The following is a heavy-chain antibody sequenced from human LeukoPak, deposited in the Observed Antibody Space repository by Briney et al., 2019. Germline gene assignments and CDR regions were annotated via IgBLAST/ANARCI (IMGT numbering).Heavy chain of an antibody. D-gene: IGHD2-2*01. V-gene: IGHV3-9*01. CDR1: GFTFDDYA. Sequence: GGSLRLSCAASGFTFDDYAMHWVRQAPGKGLEWVSGISWNSGSIGYADSVKGRFTISRDNAKNSLYLQMNSLRAEHTALHYCAKGTCSSTSCYFDYWGQGTLVTVSS. CDR2: ISWNSGSI. J-gene: IGHJ4*02. CDR3: AKGTCSSTSCYFDY.